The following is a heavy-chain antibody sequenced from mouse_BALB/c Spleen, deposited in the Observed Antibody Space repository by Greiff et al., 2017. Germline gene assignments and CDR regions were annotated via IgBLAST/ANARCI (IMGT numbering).Heavy chain of an antibody. Sequence: VQLQQSGAELARPGASVKLSCKASGYTFTSYWMQWVKQRPGQGLEWIGAIYPGDGDTRYTQKFKGKATLTADKSSSTAYMQLSSLASEDSAVYYCARNDGYYAMDYWGQGTSVTVSS. CDR2: IYPGDGDT. J-gene: IGHJ4*01. V-gene: IGHV1-87*01. CDR1: GYTFTSYW. CDR3: ARNDGYYAMDY. D-gene: IGHD2-3*01.